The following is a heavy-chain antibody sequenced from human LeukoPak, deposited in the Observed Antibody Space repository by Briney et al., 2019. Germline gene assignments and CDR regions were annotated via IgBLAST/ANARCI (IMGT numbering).Heavy chain of an antibody. CDR1: GGTFSSYT. V-gene: IGHV1-69*02. D-gene: IGHD2-2*01. J-gene: IGHJ3*02. CDR3: ASPRALYCSSTSCQTANGAFDI. CDR2: ITPILGIA. Sequence: GASVKVSCKASGGTFSSYTISWVRQAPGQGLEWMGRITPILGIANYAQKFQGRVTITADKSTSTAYMELSSLRSEDTAVYYCASPRALYCSSTSCQTANGAFDIWGQGTMVTVSS.